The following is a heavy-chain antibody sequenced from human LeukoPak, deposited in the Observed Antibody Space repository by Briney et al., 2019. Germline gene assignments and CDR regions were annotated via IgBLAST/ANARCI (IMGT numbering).Heavy chain of an antibody. D-gene: IGHD5-24*01. CDR3: ARTRDGPFDY. CDR2: INQDGSER. J-gene: IGHJ4*02. Sequence: GGSLRLSCAASGFTLSSFWMTWVRQAPGKGLEWVATINQDGSERYYVGSVTGRSTISRDNARNSLYLQMNSLRAEDTAFYYCARTRDGPFDYWGQGTLVTVSS. V-gene: IGHV3-7*01. CDR1: GFTLSSFW.